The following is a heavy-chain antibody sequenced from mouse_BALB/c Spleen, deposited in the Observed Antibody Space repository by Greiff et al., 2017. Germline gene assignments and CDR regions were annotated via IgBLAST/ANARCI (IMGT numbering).Heavy chain of an antibody. CDR1: GYAFTNYL. CDR2: INPGSGGT. J-gene: IGHJ3*01. D-gene: IGHD2-1*01. V-gene: IGHV1-54*01. Sequence: VQLQQSGAELVRPGTSVKVSCKASGYAFTNYLIEWVKQRPGQGLEWIGVINPGSGGTNYNEKFKGKATLTADKSSSTAYMQLSSLTSDDSAVYFCAREGNYWFAYWGQGTLVTVSA. CDR3: AREGNYWFAY.